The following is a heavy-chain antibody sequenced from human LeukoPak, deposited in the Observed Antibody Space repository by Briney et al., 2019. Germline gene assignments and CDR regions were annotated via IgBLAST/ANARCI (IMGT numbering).Heavy chain of an antibody. V-gene: IGHV1-46*01. CDR3: AREGLRVGETHYHYYMDV. CDR2: INPSGGSS. J-gene: IGHJ6*03. CDR1: GYTFTSYY. Sequence: ASVKVSCKAYGYTFTSYYIHWVRQAPGQGLEWMGLINPSGGSSKDAQKFQGRVTMTRDTSPSTVSLELGSLRSEDTAIYYCAREGLRVGETHYHYYMDVWGKGTMVTISS. D-gene: IGHD1-26*01.